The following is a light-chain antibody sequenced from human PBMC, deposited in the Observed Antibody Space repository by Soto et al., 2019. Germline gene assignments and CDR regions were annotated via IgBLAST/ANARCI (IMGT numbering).Light chain of an antibody. V-gene: IGKV3-11*01. CDR1: QNIMNY. CDR3: QQRRTWPPIP. CDR2: DAS. J-gene: IGKJ5*01. Sequence: ETVLTQSPATLSLSPGERATLSCRASQNIMNYLFWYQQKPGQAPRLLIYDASNRATGIPARFSGSGSGTDFTLTISSLEPEDFAVYYCQQRRTWPPIPFGQGTRLEIK.